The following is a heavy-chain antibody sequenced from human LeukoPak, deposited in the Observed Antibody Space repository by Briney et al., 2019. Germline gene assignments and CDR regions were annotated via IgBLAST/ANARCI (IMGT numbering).Heavy chain of an antibody. J-gene: IGHJ4*02. CDR3: ARDDPYSSGWSYFDY. Sequence: PSETLSLTCTVSGGSISSSSYYWGWIRQPPGKGLEWIGSIYYSGSTNYNPSLKSRVTISVDTSKNQFSLKLSSVTAADTAVYYCARDDPYSSGWSYFDYWGQGTLVTVSS. D-gene: IGHD6-19*01. V-gene: IGHV4-39*07. CDR1: GGSISSSSYY. CDR2: IYYSGST.